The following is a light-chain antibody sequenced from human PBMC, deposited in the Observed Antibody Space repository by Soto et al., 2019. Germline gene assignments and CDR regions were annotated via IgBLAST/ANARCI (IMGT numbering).Light chain of an antibody. J-gene: IGKJ4*01. CDR2: AAS. CDR3: QQSYTTPLT. Sequence: DIPMTQSPSSLSASVGDRVTITCRPSQSISSYLNWYQQTPGNAPKLLIYAASSLQSGVPSRFSGSRSGPDFTLTISSLQPEDFATYYCQQSYTTPLTFGGGTKVEIK. V-gene: IGKV1-39*01. CDR1: QSISSY.